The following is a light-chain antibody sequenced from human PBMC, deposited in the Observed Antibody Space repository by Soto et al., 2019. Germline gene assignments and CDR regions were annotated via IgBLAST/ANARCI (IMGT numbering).Light chain of an antibody. V-gene: IGKV3-11*01. Sequence: EIVLTQSPATLSLSPGERVTLSCRASQRVSSSFAWYQQKPGQAPRLLIYDASKRATGIPARFSGSGSGTELNLTISSLEPEDFAVYYCQQRTNWPPEWTFGQGTKVEIK. J-gene: IGKJ1*01. CDR2: DAS. CDR1: QRVSSS. CDR3: QQRTNWPPEWT.